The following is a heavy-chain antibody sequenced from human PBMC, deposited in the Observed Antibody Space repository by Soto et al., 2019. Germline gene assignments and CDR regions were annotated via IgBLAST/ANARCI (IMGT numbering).Heavy chain of an antibody. Sequence: PGGSLRLSCAASGFTFNNYAMSWVRQAPGKGLEWVSAITGSGGDTYHADSVRGRFSISRDNSKNTLYLQMNTLRAEDTALYYCAKGSASGSPYYFDYWGHGTLVTAPQ. CDR2: ITGSGGDT. J-gene: IGHJ4*01. V-gene: IGHV3-23*01. D-gene: IGHD6-25*01. CDR1: GFTFNNYA. CDR3: AKGSASGSPYYFDY.